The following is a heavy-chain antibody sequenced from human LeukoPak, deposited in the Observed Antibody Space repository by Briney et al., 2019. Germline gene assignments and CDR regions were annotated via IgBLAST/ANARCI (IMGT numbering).Heavy chain of an antibody. V-gene: IGHV1-2*02. CDR3: ARVVGWMIVVANYAFDI. D-gene: IGHD3-22*01. Sequence: GASVKVSCKASGYTFTGYYMHWVRQAPGQGLEWMGWINPNSGGTNYAQKFQGRVTMTRDTSISTAYMELSRLRSDDTAVYYCARVVGWMIVVANYAFDIWGQGTMVTVSS. J-gene: IGHJ3*02. CDR1: GYTFTGYY. CDR2: INPNSGGT.